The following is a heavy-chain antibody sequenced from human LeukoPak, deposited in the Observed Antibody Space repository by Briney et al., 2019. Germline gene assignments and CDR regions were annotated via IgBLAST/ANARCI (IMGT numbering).Heavy chain of an antibody. D-gene: IGHD3-22*01. CDR3: ARVGDSSGYDRIDY. V-gene: IGHV3-21*01. CDR2: ISSSSSYV. Sequence: GGSLSLSCAASGFTLSSHSMNWVRQAPGKGLEWVSSISSSSSYVAYADSLKGRFNLSRDNAKNSPYLQMNSLIVEATAVYYCARVGDSSGYDRIDYWGQGTLVTVSS. CDR1: GFTLSSHS. J-gene: IGHJ4*02.